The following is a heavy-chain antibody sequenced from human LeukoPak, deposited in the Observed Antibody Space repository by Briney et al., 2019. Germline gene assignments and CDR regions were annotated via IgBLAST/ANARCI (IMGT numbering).Heavy chain of an antibody. CDR1: GGTFSSYA. D-gene: IGHD3-10*01. CDR2: IIPIFGTA. V-gene: IGHV1-69*05. Sequence: SVKVSCKASGGTFSSYAISWVRQAPGQGLEWMGRIIPIFGTANYAQKFQGRVTITTDESTSTAYMELSSLRSEDTAVYYCARDKFKGREGVLWFGEFPPNWFDTWGQGTLVTVSS. J-gene: IGHJ5*02. CDR3: ARDKFKGREGVLWFGEFPPNWFDT.